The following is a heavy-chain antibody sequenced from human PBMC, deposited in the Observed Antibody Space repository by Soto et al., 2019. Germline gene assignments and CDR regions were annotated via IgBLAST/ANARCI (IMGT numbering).Heavy chain of an antibody. CDR1: GYTFTSYD. V-gene: IGHV1-8*01. CDR3: ARGRLSTALDF. D-gene: IGHD2-2*01. Sequence: QVQLVQSGAEVKKPGASVKVSCKASGYTFTSYDISWVRQVTGQGLEWMGWVNPNTGNTGYVQKFKGRVIMTANISTSTAYIEMSSLTFDDTAVYYCARGRLSTALDFWGQGTLATVSS. CDR2: VNPNTGNT. J-gene: IGHJ4*02.